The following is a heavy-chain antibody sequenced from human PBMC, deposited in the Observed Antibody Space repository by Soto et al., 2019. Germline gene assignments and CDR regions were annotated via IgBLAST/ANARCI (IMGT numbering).Heavy chain of an antibody. J-gene: IGHJ6*02. Sequence: SVKVSCKASGGTFSSYAISWVLQAPGQGLEWMGWIIPIFGTANYAQKFQGRVTITADKSTSTAYMELSSLRSEDTAVYYCARDGIGSDFWSGYYKASRYYYYGMDVWGQGTTVTVSS. CDR1: GGTFSSYA. V-gene: IGHV1-69*06. CDR2: IIPIFGTA. D-gene: IGHD3-3*01. CDR3: ARDGIGSDFWSGYYKASRYYYYGMDV.